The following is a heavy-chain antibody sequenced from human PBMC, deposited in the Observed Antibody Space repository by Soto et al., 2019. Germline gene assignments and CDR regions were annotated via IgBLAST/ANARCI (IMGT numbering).Heavy chain of an antibody. V-gene: IGHV5-51*01. CDR2: IYPGDSDT. CDR3: ARRVFDYAFDF. Sequence: GASLKISCKGSGYSFTSYWIGWVRQMPGKGLEWMGIIYPGDSDTRYSPSFQGQVTISADKSISTAYLQWSSLKASDTAMYYCARRVFDYAFDFCGEGSLVTVTS. D-gene: IGHD4-17*01. J-gene: IGHJ4*02. CDR1: GYSFTSYW.